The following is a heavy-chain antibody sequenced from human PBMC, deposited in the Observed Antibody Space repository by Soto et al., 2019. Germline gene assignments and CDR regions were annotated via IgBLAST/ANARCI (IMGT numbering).Heavy chain of an antibody. Sequence: SETLSLTCTVSGDSIRDGGYYWAWIRQRPGQGLEWMGYIYFTGKANYNPSLENRLTMSVDMSRRQLYLRLTSVTAADTAVYFCAKDPSPQPIPAVTPGWFDPWGQGIEVTVYS. CDR1: GDSIRDGGYY. D-gene: IGHD6-25*01. CDR3: AKDPSPQPIPAVTPGWFDP. V-gene: IGHV4-31*03. CDR2: IYFTGKA. J-gene: IGHJ5*02.